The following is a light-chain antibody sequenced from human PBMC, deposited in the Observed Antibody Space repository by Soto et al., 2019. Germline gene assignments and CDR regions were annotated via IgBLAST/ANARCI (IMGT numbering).Light chain of an antibody. Sequence: QSVLTQPASVSGSPGQSITISCTGTSSDVGGYNYVSWYQHHPGKAHKLIIYDVTNRPSGVSKPFSGSKSGNTASLTISGLQPEDEADYYCSSYTTSNTRQIVFGTGTKVTVL. J-gene: IGLJ1*01. CDR3: SSYTTSNTRQIV. V-gene: IGLV2-14*03. CDR1: SSDVGGYNY. CDR2: DVT.